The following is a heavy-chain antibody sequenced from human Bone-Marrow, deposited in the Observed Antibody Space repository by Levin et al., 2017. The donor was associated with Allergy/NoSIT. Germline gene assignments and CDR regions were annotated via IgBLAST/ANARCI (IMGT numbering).Heavy chain of an antibody. J-gene: IGHJ3*02. CDR2: INRDGSVE. CDR1: GFTFRSYG. V-gene: IGHV3-7*01. CDR3: VRDFSPGNSRSYYDAFDI. Sequence: GGSLRLSCATSGFTFRSYGMNWVRQAPGKGLEWVANINRDGSVEHYLDSVKGRFTISRDNAKNSLHLQMSSLRVEDAARYYCVRDFSPGNSRSYYDAFDIWGQGTMVSVSS. D-gene: IGHD5-18*01.